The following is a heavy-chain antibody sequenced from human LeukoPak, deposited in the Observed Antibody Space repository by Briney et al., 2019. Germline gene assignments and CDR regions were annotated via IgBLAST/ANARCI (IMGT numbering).Heavy chain of an antibody. CDR3: ARTKGGEGNDY. CDR2: IYYSGST. J-gene: IGHJ4*02. Sequence: SETLSLTCTVSGYSISSGYSWSWIRQPPGKGLEWIGYIYYSGSTYYNPSLKSRVTISVDTSKNQFSLKLSSVTAADTAVYYCARTKGGEGNDYWGQGTLVTVSS. D-gene: IGHD3-16*01. CDR1: GYSISSGYS. V-gene: IGHV4-30-4*07.